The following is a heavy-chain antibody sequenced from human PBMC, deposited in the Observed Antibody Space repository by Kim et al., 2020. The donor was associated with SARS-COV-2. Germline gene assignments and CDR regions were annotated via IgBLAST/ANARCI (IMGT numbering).Heavy chain of an antibody. CDR1: GASIDSSDSY. V-gene: IGHV4-39*01. CDR3: ARQPLRSLWFVALGDFDY. Sequence: SETLSLTCAVSGASIDSSDSYWGWISQPPGKGLEWVGSLYNSGTTYYNPSLKSRVTIYADTARNQVSLRMTSATAADTALYYCARQPLRSLWFVALGDFDYWGPGTLVAVSS. D-gene: IGHD3-10*01. CDR2: LYNSGTT. J-gene: IGHJ4*02.